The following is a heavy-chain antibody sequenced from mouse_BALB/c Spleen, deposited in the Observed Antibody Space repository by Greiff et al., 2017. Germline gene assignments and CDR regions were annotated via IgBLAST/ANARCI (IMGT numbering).Heavy chain of an antibody. CDR3: ARVNYYGSSHYAMDY. CDR2: IWGDGST. D-gene: IGHD1-1*01. J-gene: IGHJ4*01. V-gene: IGHV2-6-7*01. Sequence: VKLVESGPGLVAPSQSLSITCTVSGFSLTGYGVNWVRQPPGKGLEWLGMIWGDGSTDYNSALKSRLSISKDNSKSQVFLKMNSLQTDDTARYYCARVNYYGSSHYAMDYWGQGTSVTVSS. CDR1: GFSLTGYG.